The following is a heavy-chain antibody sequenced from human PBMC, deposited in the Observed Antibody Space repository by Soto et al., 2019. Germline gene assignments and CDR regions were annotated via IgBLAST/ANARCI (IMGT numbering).Heavy chain of an antibody. V-gene: IGHV3-21*01. J-gene: IGHJ4*02. CDR3: ARDKWESFDY. CDR2: ISSSSSYI. CDR1: GFTFSSYS. Sequence: GSLRLSCAASGFTFSSYSMNWVRQAPGKGLEWVSSISSSSSYIYYVDSVKGRFTISRDNAKNSLYLQMNSLRAEDTAVYYCARDKWESFDYWGQGTLVTVSS. D-gene: IGHD1-26*01.